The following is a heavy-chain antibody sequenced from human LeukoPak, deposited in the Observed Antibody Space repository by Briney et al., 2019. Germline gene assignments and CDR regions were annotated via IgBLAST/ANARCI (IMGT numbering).Heavy chain of an antibody. D-gene: IGHD5-18*01. J-gene: IGHJ4*02. Sequence: EINHSGSTNYTPSLKSRVTISVDTSKNQFSLKLSSVTAADTAVYYCARGRYSYGSVRPVDYWGQGTLVTVSS. V-gene: IGHV4-34*01. CDR2: INHSGST. CDR3: ARGRYSYGSVRPVDY.